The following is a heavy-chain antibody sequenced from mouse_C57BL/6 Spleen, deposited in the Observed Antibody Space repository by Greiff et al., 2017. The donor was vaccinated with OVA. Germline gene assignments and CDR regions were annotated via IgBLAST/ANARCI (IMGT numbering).Heavy chain of an antibody. CDR3: AGDTTVVARFDY. Sequence: DVHLVESGPGLVKPSQSLSLTCSVTGYSITSGYYWNWIRQFPGNKLEWMGYISYDGSNNYNPSLKNRISFTRDTSKHQFFLKLNSLTYEDTATYYCAGDTTVVARFDYWGQGTTLTVSS. J-gene: IGHJ2*01. CDR2: ISYDGSN. CDR1: GYSITSGYY. V-gene: IGHV3-6*01. D-gene: IGHD1-1*01.